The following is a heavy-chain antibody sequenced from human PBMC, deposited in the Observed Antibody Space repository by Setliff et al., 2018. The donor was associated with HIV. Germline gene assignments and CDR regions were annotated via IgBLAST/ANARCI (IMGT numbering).Heavy chain of an antibody. J-gene: IGHJ4*02. CDR3: AGSDCSVGSCPGY. CDR2: INGNSGGT. Sequence: GASVKVSCKASGYTFTGFYVHWVRQAPGQGLEWMGWINGNSGGTNYAQKFQGRVTITRDTSTNTAYMELTRLTSDDTAVYSCAGSDCSVGSCPGYWGQGTPVTVSS. V-gene: IGHV1-2*02. CDR1: GYTFTGFY. D-gene: IGHD2-15*01.